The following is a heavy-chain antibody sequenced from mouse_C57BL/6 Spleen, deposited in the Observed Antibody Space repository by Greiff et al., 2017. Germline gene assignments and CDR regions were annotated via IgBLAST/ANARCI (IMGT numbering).Heavy chain of an antibody. V-gene: IGHV1-64*01. D-gene: IGHD2-12*01. CDR1: GYTFTSYW. Sequence: VQLQQPGAELVKPGASVKLSCKASGYTFTSYWMHWVKQRPGQGLEWIGMIHPNSGSTNYNEKFKSKATLTVDKSSSTAYMQLSSLTSEDSAVYYCARWYYSETWFAYWGQGTLVTGSA. J-gene: IGHJ3*01. CDR3: ARWYYSETWFAY. CDR2: IHPNSGST.